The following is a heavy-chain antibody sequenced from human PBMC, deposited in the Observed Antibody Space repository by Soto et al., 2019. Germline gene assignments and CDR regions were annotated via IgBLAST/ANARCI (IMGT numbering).Heavy chain of an antibody. CDR2: MYNTGST. J-gene: IGHJ6*02. CDR1: GGSIRGDY. V-gene: IGHV4-59*01. Sequence: SETLSLTCTVSGGSIRGDYWSWIRDPPGKGLEWIGYMYNTGSTVYNPSFKSRVTISVDTSKNQFSLKLNSVTAADTAVYYCARDLWGYCGTDCYPLDVWGQGTTVTVS. CDR3: ARDLWGYCGTDCYPLDV. D-gene: IGHD2-21*02.